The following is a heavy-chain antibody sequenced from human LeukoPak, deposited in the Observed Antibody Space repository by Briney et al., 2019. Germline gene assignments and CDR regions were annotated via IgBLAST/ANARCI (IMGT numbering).Heavy chain of an antibody. D-gene: IGHD1-26*01. J-gene: IGHJ4*02. V-gene: IGHV1-69*13. CDR2: IIPIFGTA. CDR3: ARTVGATAPFDY. Sequence: SVKVSCKASGGTFSSYAISWVRQAPGQGLEWMGGIIPIFGTANYAQKFQGRVTITADESTSTAYMELSSLGSEDTAVYYCARTVGATAPFDYWGQGTLVTVSS. CDR1: GGTFSSYA.